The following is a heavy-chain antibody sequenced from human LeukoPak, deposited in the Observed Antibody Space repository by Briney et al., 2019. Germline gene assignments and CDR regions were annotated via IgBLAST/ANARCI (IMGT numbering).Heavy chain of an antibody. Sequence: GASVKVSCKASGYIFTGYYMHWVRQAPGQGLEWMGWIIPIFGTANYAQKFQGRVTITADESTSTAYMELSSLRSEDTAVYYCARVYPRIVGATNREFDPWGQGTLVTVSS. D-gene: IGHD1-26*01. CDR2: IIPIFGTA. V-gene: IGHV1-69*13. CDR1: GYIFTGYY. CDR3: ARVYPRIVGATNREFDP. J-gene: IGHJ5*02.